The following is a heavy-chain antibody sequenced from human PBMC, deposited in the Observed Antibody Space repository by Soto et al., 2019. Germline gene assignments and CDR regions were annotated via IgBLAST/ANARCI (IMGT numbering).Heavy chain of an antibody. V-gene: IGHV1-69*06. Sequence: SVKVSCPASGGTFSSYAISWVPQAPGQGLEWMGGIIPIFATANYAQKFQGRVTITADKSTSTAYMELSCLRSEDTAVYYCATQKTSGSYGVRAFDILGQGTMVTGSS. D-gene: IGHD1-26*01. CDR3: ATQKTSGSYGVRAFDI. J-gene: IGHJ3*02. CDR1: GGTFSSYA. CDR2: IIPIFATA.